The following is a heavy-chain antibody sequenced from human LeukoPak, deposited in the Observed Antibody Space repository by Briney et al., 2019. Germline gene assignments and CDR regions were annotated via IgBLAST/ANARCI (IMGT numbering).Heavy chain of an antibody. D-gene: IGHD4-11*01. CDR2: TSYDGSTK. CDR3: AKAVTTEGKNFDY. J-gene: IGHJ4*01. Sequence: GGSLRLSCAASGFTFSSYGMHWVRQAAGKGLEWVAATSYDGSTKYYGDSVKGRFTISRDNSKNAVDLQMDSLRGEDTAVYYCAKAVTTEGKNFDYWGQGALVTVSS. V-gene: IGHV3-30*18. CDR1: GFTFSSYG.